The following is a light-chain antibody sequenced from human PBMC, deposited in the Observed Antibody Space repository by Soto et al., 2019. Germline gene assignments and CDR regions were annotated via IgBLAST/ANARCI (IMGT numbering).Light chain of an antibody. CDR1: SSNIGAYYD. Sequence: QSLLTQPPSLSGSPGQRFTISCTGSSSNIGAYYDVHWYRQLPGAAPKLLITGNSYRPSGVPDRFSGSKSGTSAYLAITGLQAEDEADYYCYSYDSSLSHNYVFGTGTKVTVL. CDR2: GNS. V-gene: IGLV1-40*01. CDR3: YSYDSSLSHNYV. J-gene: IGLJ1*01.